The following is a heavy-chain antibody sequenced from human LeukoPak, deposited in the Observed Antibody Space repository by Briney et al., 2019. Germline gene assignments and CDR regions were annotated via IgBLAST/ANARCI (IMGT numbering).Heavy chain of an antibody. CDR1: GFTFSSYG. D-gene: IGHD3-22*01. V-gene: IGHV3-30*02. CDR3: AKATFYYDISPSYYFDY. J-gene: IGHJ4*02. Sequence: GGSLRLSCAASGFTFSSYGMHWVRQAPGKGLEWVAVIWYDGSNKYYADSVKGRFTISRDNSKNTLYLQMNSLRAEDTAVYYWAKATFYYDISPSYYFDYWGQGPLVPVSS. CDR2: IWYDGSNK.